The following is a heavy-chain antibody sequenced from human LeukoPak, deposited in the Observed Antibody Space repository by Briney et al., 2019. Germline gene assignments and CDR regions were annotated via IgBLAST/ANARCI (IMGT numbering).Heavy chain of an antibody. Sequence: AETLSLTCSVSGDSVTSSNLSWIRQPPGKGLEWIGYISYTADSNYNPSLKSRVTISTDTSKNQFSLKLSSVTATDTAVYYCATSSHSGSYRAHWGKGTLVTVSS. CDR3: ATSSHSGSYRAH. V-gene: IGHV4-59*08. D-gene: IGHD3-10*01. CDR2: ISYTADS. J-gene: IGHJ4*02. CDR1: GDSVTSSN.